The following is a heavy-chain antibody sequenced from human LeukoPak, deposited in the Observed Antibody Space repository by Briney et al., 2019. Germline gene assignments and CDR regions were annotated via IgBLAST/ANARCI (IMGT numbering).Heavy chain of an antibody. V-gene: IGHV1-18*01. J-gene: IGHJ4*02. CDR2: ISAYNGDT. CDR1: GYTFTSYG. D-gene: IGHD5-12*01. CDR3: ARDSQPGVATNFDY. Sequence: ASVKVSCKASGYTFTSYGISWVRQAPGQGLEWMGGISAYNGDTNYAQKLQGRVTMTTDTSTSTAYMELRSLRSDDTAVYYCARDSQPGVATNFDYWGQGTLVTVSS.